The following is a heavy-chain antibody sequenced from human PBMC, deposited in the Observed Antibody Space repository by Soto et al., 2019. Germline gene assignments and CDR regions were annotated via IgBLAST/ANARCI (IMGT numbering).Heavy chain of an antibody. V-gene: IGHV4-38-2*02. D-gene: IGHD1-26*01. J-gene: IGHJ6*02. Sequence: ASETLSLTCAVSGYSISSGYYWGWIRQPPGKGLEWIGSIYHSGSTYYNPSLKSRVTISVDTSKNQFSLKLSSVTAADTAVYYCARDRSVGATIFSYYGMDVCGQGTTVTVSS. CDR2: IYHSGST. CDR3: ARDRSVGATIFSYYGMDV. CDR1: GYSISSGYY.